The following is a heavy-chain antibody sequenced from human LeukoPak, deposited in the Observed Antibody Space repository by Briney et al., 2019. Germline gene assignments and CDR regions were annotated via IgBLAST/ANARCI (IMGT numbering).Heavy chain of an antibody. CDR1: GGSISSYY. J-gene: IGHJ4*02. D-gene: IGHD5-18*01. Sequence: PSETLSLTCTVSGGSISSYYLSWIRQPPGKGLEWIGYIYYSGSTNYNPSLKSRVTISVDTSKNQFSLKLSSVTAADTAVYYCARPHTAMGPVDYWGQGTLVTVSS. CDR3: ARPHTAMGPVDY. V-gene: IGHV4-59*08. CDR2: IYYSGST.